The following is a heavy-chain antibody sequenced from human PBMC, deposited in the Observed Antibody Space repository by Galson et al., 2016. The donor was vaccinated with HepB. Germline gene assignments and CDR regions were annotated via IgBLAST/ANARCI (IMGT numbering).Heavy chain of an antibody. Sequence: ETLSLTCTVSGGSIRSSSYYWGWIRPPPGKGLEWIGSIYYSGSTYSNPSLKSRVTISVDTSKNQFSLKLSSVTAADTAVYYCARRYSSGWYDPISTRFDYWGQGTLVNVSS. D-gene: IGHD6-19*01. CDR3: ARRYSSGWYDPISTRFDY. J-gene: IGHJ4*02. CDR1: GGSIRSSSYY. CDR2: IYYSGST. V-gene: IGHV4-39*01.